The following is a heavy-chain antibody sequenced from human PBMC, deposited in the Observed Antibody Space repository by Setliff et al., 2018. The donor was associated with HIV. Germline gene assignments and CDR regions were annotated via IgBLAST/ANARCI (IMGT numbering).Heavy chain of an antibody. CDR1: GFTFSTYW. Sequence: GGSLRLSCAASGFTFSTYWMHWVRQAPGRGLEWISVISESGYSADSVKGRFTISRDNSKNMLYLQMNNLTTEDTAVYYCVNRAWLESWGQGTLVTVSS. CDR2: ISESG. CDR3: VNRAWLES. V-gene: IGHV3-23*01. J-gene: IGHJ4*02.